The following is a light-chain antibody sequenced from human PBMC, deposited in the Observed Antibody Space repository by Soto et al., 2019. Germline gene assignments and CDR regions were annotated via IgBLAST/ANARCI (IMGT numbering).Light chain of an antibody. CDR2: EVS. CDR1: SSDVGGYNY. J-gene: IGLJ1*01. V-gene: IGLV2-14*01. Sequence: QSALTQPASVSGSPGQSITISCTGTSSDVGGYNYVSWYQQHPGKAPKLIIYEVSNRPSGVSNRVSGSTSGNTASLTISGLQADDEADYYCNSYTSKSTGVFGTGTKVTVL. CDR3: NSYTSKSTGV.